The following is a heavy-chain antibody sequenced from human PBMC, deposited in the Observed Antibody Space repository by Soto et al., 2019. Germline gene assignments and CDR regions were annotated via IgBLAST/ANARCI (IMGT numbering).Heavy chain of an antibody. J-gene: IGHJ4*02. V-gene: IGHV1-18*01. D-gene: IGHD3-10*01. CDR1: GYTFTNYG. CDR3: ARDRGITMVRGAPGY. Sequence: ASVKVSCKASGYTFTNYGISWVRQAPGQGLEWMGWISAYNGNTNYAQKLQGRVTMTTDTSTSTAYMELRSLRSDDTAVYYCARDRGITMVRGAPGYWGQGTLVTVSS. CDR2: ISAYNGNT.